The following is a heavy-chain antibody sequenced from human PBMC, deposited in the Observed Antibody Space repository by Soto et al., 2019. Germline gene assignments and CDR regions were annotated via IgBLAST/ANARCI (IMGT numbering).Heavy chain of an antibody. D-gene: IGHD2-8*01. CDR3: GSVFEF. V-gene: IGHV3-74*01. CDR2: VDGEGTGT. Sequence: VQRVESGGALVQPGGSLRLSCAASGFTFTNYWMHWVRQVPGKGREWVSRVDGEGTGTSYAGSVKGRFTVSRDNAKSTVYVQMTNLRVEDTAVYYCGSVFEFWGQGTRAIVSS. CDR1: GFTFTNYW. J-gene: IGHJ4*02.